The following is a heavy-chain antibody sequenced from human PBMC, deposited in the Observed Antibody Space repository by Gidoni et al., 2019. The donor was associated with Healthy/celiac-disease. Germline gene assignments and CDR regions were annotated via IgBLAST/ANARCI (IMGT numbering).Heavy chain of an antibody. D-gene: IGHD2-2*01. CDR3: AKGSYCSSTSCYWYFDL. CDR2: ISGSGGST. J-gene: IGHJ2*01. V-gene: IGHV3-23*01. Sequence: EVPLLESGGGLVQTGGSLRLSCAASGFTFSSSAMSWVRQASGKGLEWVSAISGSGGSTYYADSVKGRFTISRDNSKNTLYLQMNSLRAEDTAVYYCAKGSYCSSTSCYWYFDLWGRGTLVTVSS. CDR1: GFTFSSSA.